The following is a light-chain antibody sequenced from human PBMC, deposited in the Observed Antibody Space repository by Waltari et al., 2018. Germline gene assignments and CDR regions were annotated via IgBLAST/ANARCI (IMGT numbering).Light chain of an antibody. CDR1: QSVSSY. V-gene: IGKV3-11*01. J-gene: IGKJ5*01. Sequence: EIVLTQSQATLPLSPGERATLPCRASQSVSSYLAWYQQKPGQAPRLLIYDASNRATGIPARFSGSGSGTDFTLTIRSLEPEDFAVYYCQQRSNWPPITFGQGTRLEIK. CDR3: QQRSNWPPIT. CDR2: DAS.